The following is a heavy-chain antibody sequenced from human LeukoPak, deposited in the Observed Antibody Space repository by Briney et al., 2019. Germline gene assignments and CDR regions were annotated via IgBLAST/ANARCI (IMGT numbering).Heavy chain of an antibody. J-gene: IGHJ4*02. CDR2: INPSGGST. V-gene: IGHV1-46*01. Sequence: GASVKVSCKASGYTFTNYYMHWVRQAPGQGLEWMGIINPSGGSTSYAQKFQGRVTMTRDTSTSTVYMELSSLRSEDTAVYYCARTHDFWSARKGDYFDPWGQGTLVTVSS. D-gene: IGHD3-3*01. CDR3: ARTHDFWSARKGDYFDP. CDR1: GYTFTNYY.